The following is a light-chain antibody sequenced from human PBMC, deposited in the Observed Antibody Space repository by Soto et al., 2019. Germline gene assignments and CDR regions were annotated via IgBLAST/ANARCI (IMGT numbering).Light chain of an antibody. V-gene: IGLV2-8*01. CDR1: SSDVGGYSY. J-gene: IGLJ2*01. CDR3: SSYSGTNNPVV. Sequence: QSALTQPPSASGSPGQSVTISCTGTSSDVGGYSYVSWYQQHPGKAPKLMIYEVSKRPSGVPDRFSGSKSGNTASLTVSGLQAEDEADYYCSSYSGTNNPVVFVGGTKLTVL. CDR2: EVS.